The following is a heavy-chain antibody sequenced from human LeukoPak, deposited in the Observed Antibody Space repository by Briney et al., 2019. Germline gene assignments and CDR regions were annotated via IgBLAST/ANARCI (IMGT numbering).Heavy chain of an antibody. J-gene: IGHJ4*02. CDR3: ARVYRLQEAVAGFDY. CDR2: IYSGGST. V-gene: IGHV3-53*05. Sequence: PGGSLRLSCAASGFTVSSNYMSWVRQAPGKGLEWVSVIYSGGSTYYADSVKGRFTISRDNSKNTLYLQMNSLRAEDTAVYYCARVYRLQEAVAGFDYWGQGTLVTVSS. CDR1: GFTVSSNY. D-gene: IGHD6-19*01.